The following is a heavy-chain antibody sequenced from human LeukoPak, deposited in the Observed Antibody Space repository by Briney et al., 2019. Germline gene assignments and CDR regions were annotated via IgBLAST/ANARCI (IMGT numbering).Heavy chain of an antibody. CDR2: IKQDGSEK. CDR3: ASNYDSSGFSHFDY. V-gene: IGHV3-7*03. D-gene: IGHD3-22*01. J-gene: IGHJ4*02. Sequence: WIRQSPGKGLEWVANIKQDGSEKYYVDSVKGRFTISRDNAKNSLYLQMNSLRAEDTAVYYCASNYDSSGFSHFDYWGQGTLVTVSS.